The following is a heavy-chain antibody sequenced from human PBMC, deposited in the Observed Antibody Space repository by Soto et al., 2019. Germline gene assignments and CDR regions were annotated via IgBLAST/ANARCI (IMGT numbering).Heavy chain of an antibody. CDR2: ISAYNGNT. V-gene: IGHV1-18*01. CDR3: ARDIFINYYGSGSYYPRFDY. J-gene: IGHJ4*02. CDR1: GYTFTSYG. D-gene: IGHD3-10*01. Sequence: QVQLVQSGAEVKKPGASVKVSCKASGYTFTSYGISWVRQAPGQGLEWMGWISAYNGNTNYAQKLQGRVTMTTDTSTSTAYMELRSLRSDETAVYYCARDIFINYYGSGSYYPRFDYWGQGTLVTVSS.